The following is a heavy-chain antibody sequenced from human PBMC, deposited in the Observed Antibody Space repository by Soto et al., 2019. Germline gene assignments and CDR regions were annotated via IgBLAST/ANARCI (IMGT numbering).Heavy chain of an antibody. CDR2: IYYSGST. D-gene: IGHD6-13*01. J-gene: IGHJ3*02. CDR3: ARGAGKQQLVLGGAFDI. CDR1: GGSISSGGDY. V-gene: IGHV4-31*03. Sequence: SETLSLTCTVSGGSISSGGDYWSWIRQHPGKGLEWIGYIYYSGSTYYNPSLKSRVTISVDTSKNQFSLKLSSVTAADTAVYYCARGAGKQQLVLGGAFDIWGQGTMVTVSS.